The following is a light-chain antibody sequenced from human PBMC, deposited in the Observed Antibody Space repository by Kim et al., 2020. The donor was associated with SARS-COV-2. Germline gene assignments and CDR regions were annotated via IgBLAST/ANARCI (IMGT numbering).Light chain of an antibody. CDR3: QQYGSSPYT. Sequence: EIVLTQSPGTLSLFPGERATLSCRASQSVSSSYLAWYQQKPGQAPRLLIYGASSRATGIPDRFSGSGSGTDFTLTISRLEPEDFAVYYCQQYGSSPYTFGQGTKLKI. V-gene: IGKV3-20*01. CDR2: GAS. CDR1: QSVSSSY. J-gene: IGKJ2*01.